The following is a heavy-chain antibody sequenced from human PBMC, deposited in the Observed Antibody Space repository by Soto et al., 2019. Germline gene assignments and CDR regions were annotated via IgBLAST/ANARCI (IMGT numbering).Heavy chain of an antibody. CDR1: GYTFTGYY. CDR3: ARDGRRSYYYGSGSYYKGNGMDV. J-gene: IGHJ6*02. D-gene: IGHD3-10*01. CDR2: INPNSGGT. Sequence: ASVEVSCKASGYTFTGYYIHWVRQAPGQGLEWMGWINPNSGGTNYAQKFQGRVTMTRDTSISTAYMELSRLRSDDTAVYYCARDGRRSYYYGSGSYYKGNGMDVWGQGTTVTVSS. V-gene: IGHV1-2*02.